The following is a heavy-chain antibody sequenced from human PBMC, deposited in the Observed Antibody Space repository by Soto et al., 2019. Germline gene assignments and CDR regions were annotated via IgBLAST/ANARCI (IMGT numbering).Heavy chain of an antibody. CDR3: ARTYSGYDPFDS. D-gene: IGHD5-12*01. Sequence: SETLSLTCTVSGGSISRYYWSWIRQPPGKGLEWIGYIYYSGNPTYNPSLKSRVTISLDTSKNQFSLKLRFVTAADTAVYYCARTYSGYDPFDSWGQGTLVTVSS. J-gene: IGHJ4*02. V-gene: IGHV4-59*01. CDR2: IYYSGNP. CDR1: GGSISRYY.